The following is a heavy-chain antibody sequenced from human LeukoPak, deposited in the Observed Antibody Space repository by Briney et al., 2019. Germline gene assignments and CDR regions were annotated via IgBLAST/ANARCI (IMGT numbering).Heavy chain of an antibody. CDR2: ISENGGTT. CDR1: GFTFSSYA. J-gene: IGHJ4*02. D-gene: IGHD6-13*01. Sequence: GGSLRLSCAASGFTFSSYAMSWVRQAPGKGLEWVSAISENGGTTFYADSVKGRFTINRDNSKNTLYVQMNRLRGEDTAVYYCAKDYGPKQLVFLDSWGQGTLVTVSS. V-gene: IGHV3-23*01. CDR3: AKDYGPKQLVFLDS.